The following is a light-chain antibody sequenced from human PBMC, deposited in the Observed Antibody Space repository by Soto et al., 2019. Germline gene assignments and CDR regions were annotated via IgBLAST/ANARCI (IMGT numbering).Light chain of an antibody. V-gene: IGKV3-20*01. CDR1: QSVGTS. CDR3: QQYGSSPRT. Sequence: EVVLTQSPGTLSLSPGESGTLSCRASQSVGTSLAWYQQKPGQAPRLLIYGASNRATGIPDRFSGSGSGTDFTLTISKLEPEDFAVYHCQQYGSSPRTFGQGTKVDI. J-gene: IGKJ1*01. CDR2: GAS.